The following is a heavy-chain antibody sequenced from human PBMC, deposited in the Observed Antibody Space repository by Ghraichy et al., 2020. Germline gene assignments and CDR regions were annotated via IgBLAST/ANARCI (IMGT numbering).Heavy chain of an antibody. CDR2: VYYSGTT. V-gene: IGHV4-39*01. J-gene: IGHJ4*02. D-gene: IGHD3-3*01. CDR1: GDSVSSSHYF. CDR3: TRHYKIFGDLYYFDS. Sequence: SQTLSITCTVSGDSVSSSHYFWGWIRQPPGKGLEWIGSVYYSGTTYYNSSLESRVTISIDTSKNQFSLNVSSVTAADTAVYYCTRHYKIFGDLYYFDSWGQGTLVTVSS.